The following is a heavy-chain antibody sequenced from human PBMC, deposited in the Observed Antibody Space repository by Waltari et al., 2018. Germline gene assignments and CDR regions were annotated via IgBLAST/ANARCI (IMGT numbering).Heavy chain of an antibody. Sequence: QVQLVESGGGGVQPGGSLRLSCAASGFTFSSYGRHWVRQAPGKGLEWVAFIRYDGSNKYYADSVKGRFTISRDNSKNTLYLQMNSLRAEDTAVYYCANSRGGSYYVSYFDYWGQGTLVTVSS. V-gene: IGHV3-30*02. CDR3: ANSRGGSYYVSYFDY. J-gene: IGHJ4*02. CDR2: IRYDGSNK. D-gene: IGHD1-26*01. CDR1: GFTFSSYG.